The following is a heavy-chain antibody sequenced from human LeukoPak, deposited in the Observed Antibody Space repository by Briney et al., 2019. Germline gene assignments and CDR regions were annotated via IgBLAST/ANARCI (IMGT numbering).Heavy chain of an antibody. CDR2: INDNGGRT. Sequence: GGSLRLSCSPSGFTFSRYAMHWVRQAPGKGLEYASGINDNGGRTHYGDSVKGRFSISRDNSKNTLHLQMSTLRAEDTALYYCVKDVGGSYAFDYWGQGILVTVAS. J-gene: IGHJ4*02. CDR3: VKDVGGSYAFDY. CDR1: GFTFSRYA. V-gene: IGHV3-64D*09. D-gene: IGHD1-26*01.